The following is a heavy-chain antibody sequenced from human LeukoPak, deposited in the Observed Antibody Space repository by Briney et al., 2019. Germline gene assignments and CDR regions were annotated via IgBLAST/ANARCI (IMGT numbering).Heavy chain of an antibody. V-gene: IGHV1-46*01. CDR2: INPSGGST. Sequence: EASVKVSCEASGYTFTSYYMHWVRQAPGQGLEWMGMINPSGGSTSYAQKFQGRVTMTRDTSTSTVYMELSSLRSEDTAVYYCARVKPNYYDSSAYGTFDIWGQGTMVTVSS. CDR1: GYTFTSYY. J-gene: IGHJ3*02. CDR3: ARVKPNYYDSSAYGTFDI. D-gene: IGHD3-22*01.